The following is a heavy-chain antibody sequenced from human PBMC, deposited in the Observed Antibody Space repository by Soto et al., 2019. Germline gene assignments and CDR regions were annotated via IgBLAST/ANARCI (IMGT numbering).Heavy chain of an antibody. Sequence: VGSLRLSGAASGFTFSRYGMHWVRQAPGKGLEWVAAISYDGSNKYYADSVKGRFTISRDNSKNTLYLQMNSLRAEDTAVYYCAKDLRSGWYFGYWGQGTLVTVSS. V-gene: IGHV3-30*18. CDR2: ISYDGSNK. CDR3: AKDLRSGWYFGY. CDR1: GFTFSRYG. D-gene: IGHD6-19*01. J-gene: IGHJ4*02.